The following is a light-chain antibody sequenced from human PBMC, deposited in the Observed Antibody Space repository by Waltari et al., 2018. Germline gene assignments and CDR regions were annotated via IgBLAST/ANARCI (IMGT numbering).Light chain of an antibody. V-gene: IGKV2-28*01. CDR3: MQALQTPYT. CDR1: QSLLHSNGYNS. J-gene: IGKJ2*01. Sequence: DIVMTQSPLSLPVTPGEPASISCRSSQSLLHSNGYNSLDWYLQKPGQSPRLLIYLGSNRASGVPDRFSGSGSGTDFTLKISRVEAEDVGVYYCMQALQTPYTFGQGTKVEIK. CDR2: LGS.